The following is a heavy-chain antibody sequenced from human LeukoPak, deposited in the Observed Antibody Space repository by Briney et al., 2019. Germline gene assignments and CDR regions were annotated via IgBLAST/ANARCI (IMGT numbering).Heavy chain of an antibody. CDR1: GGSISSSSYY. J-gene: IGHJ4*02. CDR3: ARNYDSSGYYLLFDY. Sequence: SETLSLTCTVSGGSISSSSYYWGWIRQPPGKGLEWIGSIYYSGSTYYNPSLKSRVTISVDTSKNQFSLKLSSVTAADTAVYYCARNYDSSGYYLLFDYWGQETLVTVSS. V-gene: IGHV4-39*01. D-gene: IGHD3-22*01. CDR2: IYYSGST.